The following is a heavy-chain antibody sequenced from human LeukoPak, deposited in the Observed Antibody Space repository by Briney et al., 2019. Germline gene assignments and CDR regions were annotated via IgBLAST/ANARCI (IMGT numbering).Heavy chain of an antibody. Sequence: GGSLRLSCVPSVFTFIIYSMSCVRQAPEGGLEWVSSINSRSNYIYYADSVKGRFTISRDNAKNSLYLQMSSLRDENTAVYYCASSSYSSSVHGRVYWGQGTLVTVSS. J-gene: IGHJ4*02. V-gene: IGHV3-21*01. CDR1: VFTFIIYS. CDR3: ASSSYSSSVHGRVY. D-gene: IGHD6-13*01. CDR2: INSRSNYI.